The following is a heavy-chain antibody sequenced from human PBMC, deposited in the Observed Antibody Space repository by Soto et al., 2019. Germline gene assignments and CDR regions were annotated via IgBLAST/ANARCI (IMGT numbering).Heavy chain of an antibody. J-gene: IGHJ6*02. V-gene: IGHV3-23*01. CDR3: ARGDRGGSGSPASYYYSGLDV. Sequence: DVQLLESGGHLVQPGGSLRLSCEASGFTFSSYAMSWVRQAPGKGLEWVSSVSAGGDMTYYSDSVKGRFTISRDNSNNALFLQLNSRRIDDTALYYCARGDRGGSGSPASYYYSGLDVWGQGATVTVS. D-gene: IGHD3-10*01. CDR2: VSAGGDMT. CDR1: GFTFSSYA.